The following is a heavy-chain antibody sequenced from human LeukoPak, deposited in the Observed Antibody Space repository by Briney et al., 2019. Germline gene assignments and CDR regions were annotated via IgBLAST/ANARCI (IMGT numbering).Heavy chain of an antibody. J-gene: IGHJ4*02. D-gene: IGHD2-15*01. Sequence: SETLSLTCAVYGGSFSGYYWSWMRQPPGKGLEWIGEINHSGSTNYNPSLKSRVTISVDTSKNQFSLKLSSVTAADTAVYYCARGQEDVVVVVAATLSPFDYWGQGTLVTVSS. CDR3: ARGQEDVVVVVAATLSPFDY. CDR2: INHSGST. CDR1: GGSFSGYY. V-gene: IGHV4-34*01.